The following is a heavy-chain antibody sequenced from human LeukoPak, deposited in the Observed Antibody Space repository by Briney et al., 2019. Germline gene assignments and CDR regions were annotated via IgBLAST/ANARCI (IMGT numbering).Heavy chain of an antibody. V-gene: IGHV1-2*02. CDR3: ATDIGPTYYYGSGSYH. CDR1: GYTFTGYY. Sequence: GASVKVSCKASGYTFTGYYMHWVRQAPGQGLEWMGWINPNSGGTNYAQKFQGRVTMTRDTSISTAYMELSSLRSEDTAVYYCATDIGPTYYYGSGSYHWGQGTLVTVSS. CDR2: INPNSGGT. D-gene: IGHD3-10*01. J-gene: IGHJ5*02.